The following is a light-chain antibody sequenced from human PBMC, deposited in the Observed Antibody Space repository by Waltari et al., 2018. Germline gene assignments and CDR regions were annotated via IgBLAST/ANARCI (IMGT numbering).Light chain of an antibody. CDR3: QQHNSYPLT. J-gene: IGKJ4*02. CDR2: DAS. CDR1: QGISNY. Sequence: IQMTQSPSSLSASVGDRVTLTCRASQGISNYLGWFQQKPGQAPKSLMYDASSLQSGVPPRCSGSGSGTEYTLTIISLQPEDFATYYCQQHNSYPLTFGRGTKVDI. V-gene: IGKV1-16*01.